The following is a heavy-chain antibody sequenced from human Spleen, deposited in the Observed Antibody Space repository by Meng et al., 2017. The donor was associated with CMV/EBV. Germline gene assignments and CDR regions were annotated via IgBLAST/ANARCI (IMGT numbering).Heavy chain of an antibody. CDR3: ARDGWYSSTWHVDH. CDR2: INPNSGGT. V-gene: IGHV1-2*02. CDR1: GYTFTGYY. Sequence: ASVKVSCKASGYTFTGYYLHWVRQAPGQGLEWMGWINPNSGGTNYAQRFQGRVTMTRDTSINTVYMELTNLRSDDTAVYYCARDGWYSSTWHVDHWGQGTLVTVSS. D-gene: IGHD6-13*01. J-gene: IGHJ4*02.